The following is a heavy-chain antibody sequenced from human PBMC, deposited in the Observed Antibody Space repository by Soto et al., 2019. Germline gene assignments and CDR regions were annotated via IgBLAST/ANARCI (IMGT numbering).Heavy chain of an antibody. J-gene: IGHJ6*02. CDR3: AKHTYGDTRTYYYYGMDV. Sequence: GSLRLSCAASGFTFSSYAMSWVRQAPGKGLEWVSAISGSGGSTYYADSVKGRFTISRDNSKNTLYLQMNSLRAEDTAVYYCAKHTYGDTRTYYYYGMDVWGQGTTVTVSS. CDR1: GFTFSSYA. V-gene: IGHV3-23*01. CDR2: ISGSGGST. D-gene: IGHD4-17*01.